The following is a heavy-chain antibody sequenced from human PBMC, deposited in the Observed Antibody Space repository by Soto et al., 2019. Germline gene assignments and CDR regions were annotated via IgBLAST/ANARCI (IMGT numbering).Heavy chain of an antibody. D-gene: IGHD6-6*01. CDR3: ARAPTVSGSSQTRPDF. J-gene: IGHJ4*02. CDR1: SGSFSGYY. CDR2: ISQSGNT. Sequence: QVQLHQWGAGLLKPSETLSLACSIYSGSFSGYYWSWIRQPPGKGLEWIGEISQSGNTNYRPSLKSRVSISIETSKKQFSLSLASVSAADTAVYYCARAPTVSGSSQTRPDFWGQGTLVTVSS. V-gene: IGHV4-34*01.